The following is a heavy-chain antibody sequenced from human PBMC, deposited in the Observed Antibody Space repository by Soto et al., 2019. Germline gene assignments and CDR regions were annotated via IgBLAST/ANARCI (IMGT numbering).Heavy chain of an antibody. Sequence: PGGSLRLSCAASGFTFSSFAMHWVRQAPGKGLEWVAVISYDGSNKYYADSVKGRFTISRDNSKNTLYLQMNSLRAEDTAVYYCARDLIVATTYYYYGMDVWVLGTTVTVS. CDR3: ARDLIVATTYYYYGMDV. V-gene: IGHV3-30-3*01. D-gene: IGHD5-12*01. J-gene: IGHJ6*02. CDR2: ISYDGSNK. CDR1: GFTFSSFA.